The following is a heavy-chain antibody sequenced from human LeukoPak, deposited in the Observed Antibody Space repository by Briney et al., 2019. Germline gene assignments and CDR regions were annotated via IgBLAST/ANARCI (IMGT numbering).Heavy chain of an antibody. CDR1: GFTFSSYD. CDR3: ARRGFDTFDI. D-gene: IGHD5-12*01. CDR2: ISSSGSLI. J-gene: IGHJ3*02. V-gene: IGHV3-48*03. Sequence: PGGSLRLSCAASGFTFSSYDVNWVRQAPGKGLEWLSYISSSGSLIHYADSVKGRFTISRDNAKNSLFLQMNSLRDEDTAVYYCARRGFDTFDIWGQGTMVTVSS.